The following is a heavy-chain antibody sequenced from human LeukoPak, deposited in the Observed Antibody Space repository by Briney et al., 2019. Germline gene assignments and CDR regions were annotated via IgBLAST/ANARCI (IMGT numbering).Heavy chain of an antibody. CDR1: GGSISNYY. J-gene: IGHJ4*02. Sequence: SETLSLTCTVSGGSISNYYWSWIRQPPGKGLEWIGYIYDSGSTSYNPSLKSRVSMSVDTPKNQFSLKLSSVTAADTAVYYCARHPFDGDYGDYWGQGTLVTVSS. V-gene: IGHV4-59*08. CDR3: ARHPFDGDYGDY. D-gene: IGHD4-17*01. CDR2: IYDSGST.